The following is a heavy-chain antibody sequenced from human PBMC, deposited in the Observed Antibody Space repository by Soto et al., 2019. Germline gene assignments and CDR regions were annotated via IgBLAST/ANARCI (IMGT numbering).Heavy chain of an antibody. J-gene: IGHJ6*02. CDR2: IGTAGDT. CDR3: ARDPSGWGLDV. D-gene: IGHD2-15*01. CDR1: GFSFSNYD. Sequence: VQLVESGGGLVQPGGSLRLSCAASGFSFSNYDMQWVRQAAGKGLEWVSAIGTAGDTHYSGSVKGRCTISRENAKSSSYLQMNSLRAEDTAVYYCARDPSGWGLDVWGQGTTVTVSS. V-gene: IGHV3-13*01.